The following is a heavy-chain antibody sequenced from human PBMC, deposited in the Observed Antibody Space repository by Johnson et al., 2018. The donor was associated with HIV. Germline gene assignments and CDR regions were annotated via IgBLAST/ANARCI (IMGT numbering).Heavy chain of an antibody. CDR1: GFTFDDYG. D-gene: IGHD2-2*01. V-gene: IGHV3-11*04. CDR2: ISMSGRTI. J-gene: IGHJ3*02. CDR3: AREGFVVLPAAMRLFAFDI. Sequence: QVQLVESGGGVVRPGGSLRLSCAASGFTFDDYGMSWVRQAPGKGLEWVSYISMSGRTIYYADSVKGRFTISRDNAKNSRYLQRNSLRAEDTAVYYCAREGFVVLPAAMRLFAFDIWGQGTMVTVSS.